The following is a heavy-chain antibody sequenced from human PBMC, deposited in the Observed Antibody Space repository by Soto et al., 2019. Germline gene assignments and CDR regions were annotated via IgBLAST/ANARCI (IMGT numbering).Heavy chain of an antibody. J-gene: IGHJ6*02. D-gene: IGHD6-13*01. Sequence: PGGSLRLSCAASGFTFSSYAMHWVRQAPGKGLEWVAVISYDGSNKYYADSVKGRFTISRDNSKNTLYLQMNSLRAEDTAVYYCARVKSSSWYGYYGMDVWGQGTTVTVSS. CDR1: GFTFSSYA. CDR2: ISYDGSNK. V-gene: IGHV3-30-3*01. CDR3: ARVKSSSWYGYYGMDV.